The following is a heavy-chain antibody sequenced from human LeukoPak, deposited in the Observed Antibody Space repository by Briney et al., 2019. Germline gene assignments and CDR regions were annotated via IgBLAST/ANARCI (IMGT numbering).Heavy chain of an antibody. J-gene: IGHJ4*02. V-gene: IGHV4-39*07. CDR2: IYYSGST. D-gene: IGHD1-1*01. Sequence: SETLSLTCTVSGVSISSSSYYWGWIRQPPGKGLEWIVSIYYSGSTYYHPSLKSRVTISVDTSNNQFSLKLSSVTAADTAVYYCASGTGTTLGPIDYWGQGTLVTGSS. CDR1: GVSISSSSYY. CDR3: ASGTGTTLGPIDY.